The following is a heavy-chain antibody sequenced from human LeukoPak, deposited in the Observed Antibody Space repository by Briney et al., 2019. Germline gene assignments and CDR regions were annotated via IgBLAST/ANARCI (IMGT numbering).Heavy chain of an antibody. CDR2: IYYSGST. V-gene: IGHV4-59*01. J-gene: IGHJ4*02. CDR3: AREVGQIDY. Sequence: SETLSLNCTVSGGSLSSYYWSWIRQPPGKGLEWIGYIYYSGSTNYNPSLKSRVTISVDTSKNQFSLKLSSVTAADTAVYYCAREVGQIDYWGQGTLVTVSS. CDR1: GGSLSSYY.